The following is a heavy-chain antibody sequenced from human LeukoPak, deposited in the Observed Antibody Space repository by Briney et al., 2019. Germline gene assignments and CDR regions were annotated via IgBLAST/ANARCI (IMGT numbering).Heavy chain of an antibody. Sequence: ASVKVSCKASGYTFTSYYMHWVRQAPGQGLEWMGIINPSGGSTSYAQKFQGRVTMIRDTSTSTVYMELSSLRSEDTAVYYCARDSEMYYYDSSGYSPDYWGQGTLVTVSS. CDR1: GYTFTSYY. D-gene: IGHD3-22*01. V-gene: IGHV1-46*01. CDR3: ARDSEMYYYDSSGYSPDY. J-gene: IGHJ4*02. CDR2: INPSGGST.